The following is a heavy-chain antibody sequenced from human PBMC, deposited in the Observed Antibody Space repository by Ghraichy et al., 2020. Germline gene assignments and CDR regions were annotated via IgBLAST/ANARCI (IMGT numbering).Heavy chain of an antibody. J-gene: IGHJ4*01. CDR2: ISYDGSNK. D-gene: IGHD6-19*01. Sequence: GGSLRLSCAASGFTFSSYGMHWVRQAPGKGLEWVAVISYDGSNKYYADSVKGRFTISRDNSKNTLYLQMNSLRAEDTAVYYCAKPSFGWQWLVPFDYWGQEPWSPSPQ. CDR1: GFTFSSYG. CDR3: AKPSFGWQWLVPFDY. V-gene: IGHV3-30*18.